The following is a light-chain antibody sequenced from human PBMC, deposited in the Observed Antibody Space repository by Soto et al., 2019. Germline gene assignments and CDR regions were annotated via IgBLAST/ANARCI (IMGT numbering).Light chain of an antibody. Sequence: TQSPSTLSASVGDRVTITCRASQSISSWLAWYQQKPGQAPRLLIYATSNRATGIPARFSGSGSGTDFTLTISSLEPEDFAVYYCQQRSSWPFTFGPGTKVDIK. CDR3: QQRSSWPFT. J-gene: IGKJ3*01. CDR1: QSISSW. V-gene: IGKV3-11*01. CDR2: ATS.